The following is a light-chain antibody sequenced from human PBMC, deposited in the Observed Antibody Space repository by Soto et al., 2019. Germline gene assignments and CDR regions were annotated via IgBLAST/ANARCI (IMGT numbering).Light chain of an antibody. Sequence: DIQMTQSPSTLSASVGDRVTITCRASQSIRSWLAWYQQKPGKAPKFLIYDACSLESGVPSRFSGSGSGTEFTLTISSLQPDDFATYYCQQYDSYPWTFGQGTKVEIK. CDR2: DAC. CDR3: QQYDSYPWT. V-gene: IGKV1-5*01. J-gene: IGKJ1*01. CDR1: QSIRSW.